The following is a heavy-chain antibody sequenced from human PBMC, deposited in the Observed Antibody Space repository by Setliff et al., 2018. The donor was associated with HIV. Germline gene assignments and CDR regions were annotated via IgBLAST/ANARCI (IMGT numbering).Heavy chain of an antibody. CDR2: INPHTGVT. D-gene: IGHD3-22*01. Sequence: ASVKVSCKASGYTFTTYYIFWVRQAPGQGLEWMGNINPHTGVTKYAEKFQGRVTMTRDTSTNTVYMELRSLRSEETAVFYCARDGGDGSGYYYADYWGQGTLVTVSS. V-gene: IGHV1-46*01. J-gene: IGHJ4*02. CDR1: GYTFTTYY. CDR3: ARDGGDGSGYYYADY.